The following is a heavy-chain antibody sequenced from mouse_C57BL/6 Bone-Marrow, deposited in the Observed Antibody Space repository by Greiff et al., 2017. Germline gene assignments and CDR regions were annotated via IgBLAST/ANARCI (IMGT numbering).Heavy chain of an antibody. CDR2: IRLKSDNYAT. CDR1: GFTFSNYW. V-gene: IGHV6-3*01. Sequence: EVHLVESGGGLVQPGGSMKLSCVASGFTFSNYWMNWVRQSPEKGLEWVAQIRLKSDNYATHYAESVKGRFTISRDDSKSSVYLQMNNLRAEDTGIYYCTSGTTPWFAYWGQGTLVTVSA. J-gene: IGHJ3*01. D-gene: IGHD4-1*01. CDR3: TSGTTPWFAY.